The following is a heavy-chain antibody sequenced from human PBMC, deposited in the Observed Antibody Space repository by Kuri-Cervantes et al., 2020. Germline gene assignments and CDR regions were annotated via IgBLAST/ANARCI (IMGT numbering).Heavy chain of an antibody. CDR1: GFTFTSSA. V-gene: IGHV1-58*02. CDR3: ARDRNVGYCSSTSCYMGGEDYYGMDV. CDR2: IVVGSGNT. D-gene: IGHD2-2*02. Sequence: SVKVSCKASGFTFTSSAMQWVRQARGQRLEWIGWIVVGSGNTNYAQKFQERVTITRDMSTSTAYMELNSLRAEDTAVYYCARDRNVGYCSSTSCYMGGEDYYGMDVWGQGTTVTVSS. J-gene: IGHJ6*02.